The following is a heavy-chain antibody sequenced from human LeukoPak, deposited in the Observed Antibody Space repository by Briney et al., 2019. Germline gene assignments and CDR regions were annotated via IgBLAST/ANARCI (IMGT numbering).Heavy chain of an antibody. V-gene: IGHV3-21*01. J-gene: IGHJ5*02. CDR3: AKALIEGSTGFDP. CDR1: GFTFSSYS. D-gene: IGHD5/OR15-5a*01. CDR2: ISSSSSYI. Sequence: PGGSLRLSCAASGFTFSSYSMNWVRQAPGKGLEWVSSISSSSSYIYYADSVKGRFTISRDNAKNSLYLQMNSLRAEDTAVYYCAKALIEGSTGFDPWGQGTLVTVSS.